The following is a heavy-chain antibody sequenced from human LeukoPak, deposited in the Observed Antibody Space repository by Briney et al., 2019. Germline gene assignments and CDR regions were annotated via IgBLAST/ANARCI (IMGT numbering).Heavy chain of an antibody. CDR1: GFTFSSYA. CDR3: ATHGYSELRYFDWSTNE. J-gene: IGHJ4*02. CDR2: ISYDGSNK. D-gene: IGHD3-9*01. V-gene: IGHV3-30-3*01. Sequence: GGSLRLSCAASGFTFSSYAMHWDRQAPGKGLEWVAVISYDGSNKYYADSVKGRFTISRDNSKNTLYLQMDSLRAGDTAVYYCATHGYSELRYFDWSTNEWGQGTLVTVSS.